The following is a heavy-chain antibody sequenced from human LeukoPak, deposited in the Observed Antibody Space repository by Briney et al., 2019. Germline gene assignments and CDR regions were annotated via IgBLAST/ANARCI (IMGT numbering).Heavy chain of an antibody. Sequence: GGSLRLSCAASGFSFSDCSMNWVRQAPGKGLEWVSSIGSSGTYIYYTDSLRGRFTISRDNAKNSLYLQMNSLRAEDTAMYYCARGFSSSWYPPDYWGQGTLVTVSS. D-gene: IGHD6-13*01. CDR1: GFSFSDCS. V-gene: IGHV3-21*01. CDR2: IGSSGTYI. J-gene: IGHJ4*02. CDR3: ARGFSSSWYPPDY.